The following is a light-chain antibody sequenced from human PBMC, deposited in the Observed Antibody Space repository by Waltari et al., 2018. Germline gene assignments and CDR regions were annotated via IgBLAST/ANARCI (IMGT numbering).Light chain of an antibody. J-gene: IGLJ2*01. CDR1: SSDVGGYNY. V-gene: IGLV2-14*01. Sequence: QSALTQPASVSGSPGQSITLSCTGTSSDVGGYNYASWYQQHPGKAPKLMIYEVSNRPSGVSNRFSGSKSGNTASLTISGLQAEDEADYYCSSYTSSSTLGVVFGGGTKLTVL. CDR3: SSYTSSSTLGVV. CDR2: EVS.